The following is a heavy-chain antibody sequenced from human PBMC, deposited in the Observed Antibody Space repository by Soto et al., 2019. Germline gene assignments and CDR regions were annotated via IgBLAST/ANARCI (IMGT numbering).Heavy chain of an antibody. CDR1: GASVSRIGFH. D-gene: IGHD3-10*01. V-gene: IGHV4-39*01. J-gene: IGHJ4*02. Sequence: QVQLQESGPGLVKPSETLSLTCAVSGASVSRIGFHWGWIRQPPGQGLEWIGSIYDAGTTFYNPSLKSRDTISADTSKNHFSLRLTSVTAADTAVYYCARRGSGHTFDYWGQGTLVTVSS. CDR3: ARRGSGHTFDY. CDR2: IYDAGTT.